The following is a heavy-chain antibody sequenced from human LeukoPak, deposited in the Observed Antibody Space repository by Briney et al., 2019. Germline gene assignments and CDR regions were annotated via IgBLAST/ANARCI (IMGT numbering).Heavy chain of an antibody. D-gene: IGHD3-3*01. CDR1: GVSISSYY. CDR3: ARDSTYDFLDP. Sequence: SETLSLTCTVSGVSISSYYWSWIRQPPGKGLEWIGYIYYSGSTNYNPSLKSRVTISVDTSKNQFSLKLSSVTAADTAVYYCARDSTYDFLDPWGQGTLVTVSS. V-gene: IGHV4-59*01. J-gene: IGHJ5*02. CDR2: IYYSGST.